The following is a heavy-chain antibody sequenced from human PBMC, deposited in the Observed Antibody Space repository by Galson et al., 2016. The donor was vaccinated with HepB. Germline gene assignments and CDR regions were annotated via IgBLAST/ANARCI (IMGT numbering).Heavy chain of an antibody. D-gene: IGHD7-27*01. CDR3: ARSYLLGRGFGW. J-gene: IGHJ4*02. Sequence: CAISGDSVSNNNAGWYWIRQSPSRGLECLGRTFYRSNWQNDYAESVRSRITIDADTYRNQFSLHLNSVTPQDTGVYYCARSYLLGRGFGWWGQGTLVTVSS. CDR2: TFYRSNWQN. CDR1: GDSVSNNNAG. V-gene: IGHV6-1*01.